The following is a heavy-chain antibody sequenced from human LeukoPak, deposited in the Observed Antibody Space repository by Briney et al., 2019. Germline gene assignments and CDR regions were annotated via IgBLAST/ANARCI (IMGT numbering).Heavy chain of an antibody. V-gene: IGHV1-46*01. D-gene: IGHD4-17*01. Sequence: GASVKVSCKASGYTFTGYYMHWVRQAPGQGLEWMGIINPSGGSTSYAQKFQGRVTMTRDTSTSTVYMELSSLRSEDTAVYYCARATGDYGYYYYMDVWGKGTTVTISS. J-gene: IGHJ6*03. CDR1: GYTFTGYY. CDR3: ARATGDYGYYYYMDV. CDR2: INPSGGST.